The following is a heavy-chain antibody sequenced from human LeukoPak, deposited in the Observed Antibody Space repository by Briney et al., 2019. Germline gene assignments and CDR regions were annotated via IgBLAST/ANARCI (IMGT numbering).Heavy chain of an antibody. V-gene: IGHV3-21*01. CDR3: LRGVGVPGPTEDYYGMDV. D-gene: IGHD4-17*01. CDR2: ISSSSSYI. CDR1: GFTFSSYS. Sequence: GGSLRLSCAAPGFTFSSYSMNWVRQAPGKGLEWVSSISSSSSYIYYADSVKGRFTISRDNSKNTLYLQMNSLRAEDTAVYYCLRGVGVPGPTEDYYGMDVWGQGTTVTVSS. J-gene: IGHJ6*02.